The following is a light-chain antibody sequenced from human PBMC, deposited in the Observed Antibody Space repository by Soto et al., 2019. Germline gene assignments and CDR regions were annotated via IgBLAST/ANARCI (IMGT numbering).Light chain of an antibody. CDR3: QQYGSSPRT. Sequence: EIVMTQSPGTLSSSPGERATLSCRASQSVRSDYLAWYQQKPGQAPRLHIYGASTRATGIPDRFTGSGSGTDFTLTISRLEPEDFAVYYCQQYGSSPRTFGQGTKVDIK. V-gene: IGKV3-20*01. J-gene: IGKJ1*01. CDR2: GAS. CDR1: QSVRSDY.